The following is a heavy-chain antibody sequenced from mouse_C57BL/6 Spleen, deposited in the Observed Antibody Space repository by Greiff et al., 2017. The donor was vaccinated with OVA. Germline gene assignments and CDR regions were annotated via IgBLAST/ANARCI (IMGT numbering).Heavy chain of an antibody. J-gene: IGHJ3*01. Sequence: EVMLVESGEGLVKPGGSLKLSCAASGFTFSSYAMSWVRQTPEKRLEWVAYISSGGDYIYYADTVKGRFTISRDNARNTLYLQMSSLKSEDTAMYYCTRAPHYYGSSYVGFAYWGQGTLVTVSA. D-gene: IGHD1-1*01. CDR2: ISSGGDYI. V-gene: IGHV5-9-1*02. CDR1: GFTFSSYA. CDR3: TRAPHYYGSSYVGFAY.